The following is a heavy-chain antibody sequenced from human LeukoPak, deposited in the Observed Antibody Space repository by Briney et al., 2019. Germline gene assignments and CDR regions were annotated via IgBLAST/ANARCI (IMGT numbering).Heavy chain of an antibody. Sequence: PGGSLRLSCAASGFTFSDYYMSWIRQAPGKGLEWVTYSSSSGNTIYYLDSVKGRFTISRDNAKNSLYLQMNSLRAEDTAVYYCARDPLGSAAVGGVYWGQGTLVTVSS. CDR3: ARDPLGSAAVGGVY. CDR2: SSSSGNTI. V-gene: IGHV3-11*04. J-gene: IGHJ4*02. D-gene: IGHD2-2*01. CDR1: GFTFSDYY.